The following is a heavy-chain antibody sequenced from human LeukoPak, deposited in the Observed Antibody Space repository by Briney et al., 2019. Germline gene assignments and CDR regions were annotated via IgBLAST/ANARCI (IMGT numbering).Heavy chain of an antibody. J-gene: IGHJ5*02. Sequence: GGSLILSCAASEFTFSNYAMSWVRQAPGKGLEWVSAISGSGGSTFYADSVKGRFTISRDISKNTLYLQMNSLRAEDTAVYYCAKAQSGSYSYNWFDPWGQGTLVTVSS. CDR2: ISGSGGST. D-gene: IGHD1-26*01. CDR1: EFTFSNYA. CDR3: AKAQSGSYSYNWFDP. V-gene: IGHV3-23*01.